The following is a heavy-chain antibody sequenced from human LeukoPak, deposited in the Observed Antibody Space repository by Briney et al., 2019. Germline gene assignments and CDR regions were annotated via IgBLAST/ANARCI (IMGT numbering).Heavy chain of an antibody. J-gene: IGHJ6*02. Sequence: SETLSLTCTVSGGSISSSSYYWGWIRQPPGKGLEWIRSIYYSGSTYYNPSLKSRVTISVDTSKNQFSLKLSSVTAADTAVYYCARHGDSSSWSFYYYYGMDVWGQGTTVTVSS. CDR2: IYYSGST. CDR1: GGSISSSSYY. CDR3: ARHGDSSSWSFYYYYGMDV. D-gene: IGHD6-13*01. V-gene: IGHV4-39*01.